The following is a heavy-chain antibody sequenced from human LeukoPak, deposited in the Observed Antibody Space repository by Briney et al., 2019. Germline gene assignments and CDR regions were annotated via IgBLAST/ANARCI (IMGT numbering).Heavy chain of an antibody. J-gene: IGHJ4*02. CDR2: VSPDGSTT. V-gene: IGHV3-74*01. CDR3: AKYYNSGTYSLDY. Sequence: GGSLRLSCAASGFTFSSYWMHWVRQAPGMGLVWVSRVSPDGSTTYYADSVKGRFTISRDNAKNTLYLQMNSLRAEDTAVYYCAKYYNSGTYSLDYWGQGTLVTVSS. D-gene: IGHD3-10*01. CDR1: GFTFSSYW.